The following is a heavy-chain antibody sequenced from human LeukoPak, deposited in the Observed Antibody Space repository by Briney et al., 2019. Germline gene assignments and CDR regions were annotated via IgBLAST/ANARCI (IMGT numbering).Heavy chain of an antibody. V-gene: IGHV4-59*01. CDR2: IYYIGKT. CDR1: GASINSYY. CDR3: ARLAVATTSWFDP. J-gene: IGHJ5*02. Sequence: SATLSLTCKVSGASINSYYWSWIRQPPGKGLEWVGYIYYIGKTNYNPSLKSRVTISLDTSKNQVSLILTSVTAADTAVYYCARLAVATTSWFDPWGQGTLVTVSS. D-gene: IGHD2-15*01.